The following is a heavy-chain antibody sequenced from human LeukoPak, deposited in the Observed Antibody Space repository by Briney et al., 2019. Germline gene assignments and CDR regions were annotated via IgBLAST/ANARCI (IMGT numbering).Heavy chain of an antibody. CDR1: GGSFSGYY. CDR2: INHSGST. J-gene: IGHJ5*02. V-gene: IGHV4-34*01. CDR3: ARGGGIIVVVPANRKKDNWFDP. Sequence: SETLSLTCAVYGGSFSGYYWSWIRQPPGKGLEWIGEINHSGSTNYNPSLKSRVTISVDTSKNQFSLKLSSVTAADTAVYYCARGGGIIVVVPANRKKDNWFDPWGQGTLVTVSS. D-gene: IGHD2-2*01.